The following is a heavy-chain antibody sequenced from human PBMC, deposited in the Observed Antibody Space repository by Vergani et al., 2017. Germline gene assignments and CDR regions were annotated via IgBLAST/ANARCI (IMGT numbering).Heavy chain of an antibody. Sequence: QVQLQQWGAGLLKPSETLSLTCAVYGGSFSGYYWSWIRQPPGKGLEWIGEINHSGSTYYNPSLKSRVTISVDTSKNQFSLKLSSVTAADTAVYYCARVWSDILTGYYQNWFDPWGQGTLVTVSS. CDR3: ARVWSDILTGYYQNWFDP. D-gene: IGHD3-9*01. CDR2: INHSGST. J-gene: IGHJ5*02. CDR1: GGSFSGYY. V-gene: IGHV4-34*01.